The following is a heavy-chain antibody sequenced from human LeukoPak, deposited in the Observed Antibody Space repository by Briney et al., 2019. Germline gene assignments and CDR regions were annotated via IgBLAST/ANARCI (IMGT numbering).Heavy chain of an antibody. CDR3: ARGGIAAASRSGDY. Sequence: PGGSLRLSYAASGFTFSSYWMSWVRQAPGKGLEWVANIKQDGSEKYYVDSVKGRFTISRDNSKNTLYLQMNSLRAEDTAVYYCARGGIAAASRSGDYWGQGTLVTVSS. CDR2: IKQDGSEK. J-gene: IGHJ4*02. D-gene: IGHD6-13*01. CDR1: GFTFSSYW. V-gene: IGHV3-7*01.